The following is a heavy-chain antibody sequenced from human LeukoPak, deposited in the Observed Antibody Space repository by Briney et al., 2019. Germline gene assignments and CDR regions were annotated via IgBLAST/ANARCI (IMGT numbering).Heavy chain of an antibody. CDR1: GGSVDTYY. Sequence: PSETLSLTCTVSGGSVDTYYWSWIRQPPGKGLEWIGYIYYSGSTNYNPSLKSRVTISVDTSKNQFSLKLSSVTAADTAVYYCARDKLIAARPYAFDIWGQGTMVTVSS. CDR2: IYYSGST. V-gene: IGHV4-59*02. J-gene: IGHJ3*02. D-gene: IGHD6-6*01. CDR3: ARDKLIAARPYAFDI.